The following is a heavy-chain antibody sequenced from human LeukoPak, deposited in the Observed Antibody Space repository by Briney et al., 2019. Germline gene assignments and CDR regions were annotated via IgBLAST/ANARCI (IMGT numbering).Heavy chain of an antibody. CDR2: IRYDGSDK. CDR3: AKDMSQLVLPYYDILTGYDY. CDR1: GFTFSTYG. D-gene: IGHD3-9*01. Sequence: PGGSLRLSCAASGFTFSTYGIHWVRQAPGKGLEWVAFIRYDGSDKYYADSVKGRFTISRDNSKNSLYLQMNSLRTEDTALYYCAKDMSQLVLPYYDILTGYDYWGQGTLVTVSS. V-gene: IGHV3-30*02. J-gene: IGHJ4*02.